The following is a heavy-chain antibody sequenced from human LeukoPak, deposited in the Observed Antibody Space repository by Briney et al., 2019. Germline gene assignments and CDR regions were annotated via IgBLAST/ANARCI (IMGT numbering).Heavy chain of an antibody. Sequence: ASVKVSCKASGGTFSSYAISWVRQAPGQGLEWMGGIIPIFGTANYAQKFQGRVTITTDESTSTAYMGLSSLRSEDTAVYYCARAQYSSSWTPYYYYMDVWGKGTTVTVSS. CDR3: ARAQYSSSWTPYYYYMDV. CDR1: GGTFSSYA. V-gene: IGHV1-69*05. CDR2: IIPIFGTA. J-gene: IGHJ6*03. D-gene: IGHD6-13*01.